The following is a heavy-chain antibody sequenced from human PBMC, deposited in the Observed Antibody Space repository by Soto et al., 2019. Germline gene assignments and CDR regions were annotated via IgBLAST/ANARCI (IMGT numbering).Heavy chain of an antibody. CDR2: VNHSGST. V-gene: IGHV4-34*01. CDR1: GGSFSGYY. Sequence: PSETLSLTCGVYGGSFSGYYWSWIRQPPGKGLKWIGEVNHSGSTNYNPSLKSRVTISVDTSKNQFSPQWSSLKASDTAMYYCASSPRGYCSSTSCRELGNYYGMAVWGQGTTVTVSS. D-gene: IGHD2-2*01. J-gene: IGHJ6*02. CDR3: ASSPRGYCSSTSCRELGNYYGMAV.